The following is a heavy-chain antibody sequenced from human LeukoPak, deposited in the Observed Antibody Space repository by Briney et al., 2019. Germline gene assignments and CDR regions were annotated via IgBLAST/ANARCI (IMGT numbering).Heavy chain of an antibody. J-gene: IGHJ6*03. V-gene: IGHV4-34*01. CDR3: ARGRSSGKYYYYYYMDV. Sequence: SETLSLTCAVYGGSFSGYYWSWIRQPPGKGLEWIGEINHSGSTNYNPSLKSRVTISVDTSKNQFSLKLSSVTAADTAVYYCARGRSSGKYYYYYYMDVWGKGTTVTVSS. D-gene: IGHD6-19*01. CDR2: INHSGST. CDR1: GGSFSGYY.